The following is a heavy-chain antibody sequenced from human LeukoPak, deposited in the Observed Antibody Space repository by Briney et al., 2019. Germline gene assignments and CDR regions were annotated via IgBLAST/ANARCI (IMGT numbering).Heavy chain of an antibody. CDR3: AGAQYCSSTSCYSRSAFDI. V-gene: IGHV1-2*02. CDR2: INPNSGGT. Sequence: ASVKVSCKASGYTFTGYYMHWVRQAPGQGLEWMGWINPNSGGTNYAQKSQGRVTMTRDTSISTAYMELSRLRSDDTAVYYCAGAQYCSSTSCYSRSAFDIWGQGTMVTVSS. J-gene: IGHJ3*02. D-gene: IGHD2-2*01. CDR1: GYTFTGYY.